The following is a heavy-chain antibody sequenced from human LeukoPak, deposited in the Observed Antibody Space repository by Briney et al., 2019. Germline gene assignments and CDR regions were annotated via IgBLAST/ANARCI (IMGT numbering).Heavy chain of an antibody. CDR2: INHSGST. CDR3: ARGRDIAVAGTGPNFDY. V-gene: IGHV4-34*01. J-gene: IGHJ4*02. Sequence: SETLSLTCAVYGGSFSGYYWSWIRQPPGKRLEWIGEINHSGSTNYNPSLKSRVTISVDTSKNQFSLKLSSVTAADTAVYYCARGRDIAVAGTGPNFDYWGQGTLVTVSS. D-gene: IGHD6-19*01. CDR1: GGSFSGYY.